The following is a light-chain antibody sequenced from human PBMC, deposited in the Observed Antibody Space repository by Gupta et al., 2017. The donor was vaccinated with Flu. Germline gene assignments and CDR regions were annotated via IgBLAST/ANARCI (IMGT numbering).Light chain of an antibody. J-gene: IGLJ3*02. Sequence: SYELTQPPSVSVSPGQTARITCSGDALPKQYAYWYQQKTGQAPVLVIYKDTERPSGIPERFSGSVSGTTVTFTISGVQAEEEADYYCQSADSSGTSWVFGGGTKLTVL. V-gene: IGLV3-25*02. CDR2: KDT. CDR3: QSADSSGTSWV. CDR1: ALPKQY.